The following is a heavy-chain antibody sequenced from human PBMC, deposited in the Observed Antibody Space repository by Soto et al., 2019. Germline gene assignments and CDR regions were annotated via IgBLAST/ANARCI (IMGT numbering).Heavy chain of an antibody. V-gene: IGHV5-51*01. Sequence: GESLKISCKVSGDSFTGFWIGWVRQMPGKGLEWLGSIYPRDSDTRYSPSFQGQVTISADKSLSTAYLQWNSLQASDTAIYYCARQHPLDSRVWFTWGQGTLVTVFS. D-gene: IGHD6-19*01. J-gene: IGHJ4*02. CDR1: GDSFTGFW. CDR2: IYPRDSDT. CDR3: ARQHPLDSRVWFT.